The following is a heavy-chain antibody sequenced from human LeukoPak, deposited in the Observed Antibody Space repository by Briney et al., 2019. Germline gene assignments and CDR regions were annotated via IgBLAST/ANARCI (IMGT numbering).Heavy chain of an antibody. V-gene: IGHV4-34*01. CDR2: FYYIGSP. CDR1: GVSFSGYY. Sequence: SDTLPLMCAVCGVSFSGYYWSWIRQPPGKGLEWTGSFYYIGSPDYNPSFKSRVTISVDTSKNQFSLKLSSVTAADTAVYYCARGMPLDIVVVPAARGCFDPWGQGTLVTVSS. CDR3: ARGMPLDIVVVPAARGCFDP. D-gene: IGHD2-2*03. J-gene: IGHJ5*02.